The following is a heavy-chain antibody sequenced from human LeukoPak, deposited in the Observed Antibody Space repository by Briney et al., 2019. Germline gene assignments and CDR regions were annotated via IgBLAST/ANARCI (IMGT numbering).Heavy chain of an antibody. CDR1: GFAFGSEA. CDR3: AKVRSGSANWALRIFDN. V-gene: IGHV3-23*01. CDR2: ISPGGGTT. J-gene: IGHJ4*02. D-gene: IGHD1-1*01. Sequence: SGGSLRLSCEVSGFAFGSEAMSWVRQSPARGLEWVASISPGGGTTYYADYVKDRFTISRDNSNNMLYVQMNSLRAEDTAVYYCAKVRSGSANWALRIFDNWGRGTLVTVSS.